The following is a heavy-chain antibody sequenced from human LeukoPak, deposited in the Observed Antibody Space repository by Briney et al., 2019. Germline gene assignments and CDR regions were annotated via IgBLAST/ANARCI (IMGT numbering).Heavy chain of an antibody. V-gene: IGHV4-31*03. CDR3: ARAGAVAGRPRFDY. CDR2: IYYSGST. Sequence: PSQTLSLTCTVSGGSISSGGYYWSWIRQHPGKGLEWIGYIYYSGSTYYNPSLKSRVTISVDTSKNQFSLKLSSVTAADTAVYYCARAGAVAGRPRFDYWGQGTLVTVSS. CDR1: GGSISSGGYY. J-gene: IGHJ4*02. D-gene: IGHD6-19*01.